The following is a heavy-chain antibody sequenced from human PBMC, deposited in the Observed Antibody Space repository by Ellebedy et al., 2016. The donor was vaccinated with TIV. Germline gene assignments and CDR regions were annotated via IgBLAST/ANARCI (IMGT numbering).Heavy chain of an antibody. V-gene: IGHV7-4-1*02. J-gene: IGHJ3*02. Sequence: AASVKVSCKPSGYTFARYGVNWVRQAPGQGLEWMGWINTNSGNPTYAQAFTGRIVFSLDPSVSTAYLKISSLRAEDSAVYYCARTGIWGNAFDIWGQGTMVTVSS. D-gene: IGHD7-27*01. CDR1: GYTFARYG. CDR3: ARTGIWGNAFDI. CDR2: INTNSGNP.